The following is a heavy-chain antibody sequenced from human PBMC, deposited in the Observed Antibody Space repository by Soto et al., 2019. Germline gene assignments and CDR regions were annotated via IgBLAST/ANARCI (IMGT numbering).Heavy chain of an antibody. CDR1: GYTFTDYA. CDR3: ARAVEVPADFDY. V-gene: IGHV1-3*05. J-gene: IGHJ4*02. D-gene: IGHD1-1*01. Sequence: QVQLVQSGAEEKKPGASVKVSCKASGYTFTDYAMHWVRQAPGQRLEWMGWINAGNGNTKYSQKFQGRVTITRDTAACTAYMELSSLRSEDTAVYYCARAVEVPADFDYWGQGTLVTVSS. CDR2: INAGNGNT.